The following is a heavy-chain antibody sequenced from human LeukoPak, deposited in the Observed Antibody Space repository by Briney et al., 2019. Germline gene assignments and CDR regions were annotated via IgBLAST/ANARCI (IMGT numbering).Heavy chain of an antibody. CDR2: INHSGST. V-gene: IGHV4-34*01. Sequence: SETLSLTRAVYGGSFSGYYWSWIRQPPGKGLEWIGEINHSGSTNYNPSLKSRVTISVDTSKNQFSLKLSSLTAADTAVYYCARGSDSSGPYAEYAFDIWGQGTMVTVSS. CDR3: ARGSDSSGPYAEYAFDI. CDR1: GGSFSGYY. J-gene: IGHJ3*02. D-gene: IGHD3-22*01.